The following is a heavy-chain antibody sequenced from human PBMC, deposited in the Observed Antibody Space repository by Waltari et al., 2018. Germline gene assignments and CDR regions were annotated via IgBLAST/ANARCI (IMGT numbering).Heavy chain of an antibody. CDR1: GLTSTKTW. Sequence: EVQLVQSGAEVKKPGESLKISCKVSGLTSTKTWIAWVRQMPGKGLEWVGMIYPGDSDIRYSPSLQGQVTISVDESINTAFLQWTSLKASDTAIYFCARQTAAVDPFDYWGQGTLVTVSS. CDR2: IYPGDSDI. J-gene: IGHJ4*02. V-gene: IGHV5-51*01. D-gene: IGHD2-15*01. CDR3: ARQTAAVDPFDY.